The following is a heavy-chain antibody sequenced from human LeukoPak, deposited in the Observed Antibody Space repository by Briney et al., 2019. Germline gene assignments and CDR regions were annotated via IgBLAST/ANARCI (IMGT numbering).Heavy chain of an antibody. V-gene: IGHV5-51*01. J-gene: IGHJ6*03. CDR2: IYPGDSDT. CDR1: GYSFSTYW. D-gene: IGHD6-6*01. Sequence: GESLKISCECSGYSFSTYWIGWVRQMPGKGPEWMGIIYPGDSDTRYSPSFQGQVTISADKSISTAYLQWSSLKASDTAMYYCARRTVGPYSSSSGYYYYYMDVWGKGTTVTVSS. CDR3: ARRTVGPYSSSSGYYYYYMDV.